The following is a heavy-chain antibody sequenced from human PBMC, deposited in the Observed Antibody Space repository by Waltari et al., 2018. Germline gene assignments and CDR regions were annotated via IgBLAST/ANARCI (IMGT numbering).Heavy chain of an antibody. CDR1: GYTFTSYD. V-gene: IGHV1-8*01. Sequence: QVQLVQSGAEVKKPGASVKVSCKASGYTFTSYDINWVRQATGQGLEWMGWMNPNRGNTGYAQKFQGRVTMTRNTSISTAYMELSSLRSEDTAVYYCARGQGRELTVTRWFDPWGQGTLVTVSS. CDR2: MNPNRGNT. D-gene: IGHD4-17*01. CDR3: ARGQGRELTVTRWFDP. J-gene: IGHJ5*02.